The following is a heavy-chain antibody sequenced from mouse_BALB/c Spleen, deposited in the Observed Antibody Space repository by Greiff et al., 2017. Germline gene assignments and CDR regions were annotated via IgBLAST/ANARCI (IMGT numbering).Heavy chain of an antibody. D-gene: IGHD2-4*01. CDR2: IDTSDSYT. CDR3: YDYDDPAWFAY. J-gene: IGHJ3*01. V-gene: IGHV1-69*01. CDR1: GYTFTDYW. Sequence: QVQLQQPGAELVMPGASVKMSCKASGYTFTDYWMHWVKQRPGQGLEWIGAIDTSDSYTSYNQKFKGKATLTVDESSSTAYMQLSSLTSEDSAVSPPYDYDDPAWFAYWGQGTLVTVSA.